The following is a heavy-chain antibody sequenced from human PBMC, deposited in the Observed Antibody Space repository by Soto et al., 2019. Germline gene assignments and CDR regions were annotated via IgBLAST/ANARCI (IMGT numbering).Heavy chain of an antibody. CDR1: GFSFSDAW. CDR3: TTLGPS. J-gene: IGHJ5*02. Sequence: GGSLRLSCAASGFSFSDAWMNWVRQAPGKGLEWVGHIKNKEDGETTDFAAPVKGRFTISRDDSKHILYLQMNSLKIEDSGMNYCTTLGPSWGQGTLVTVSS. CDR2: IKNKEDGETT. V-gene: IGHV3-15*07.